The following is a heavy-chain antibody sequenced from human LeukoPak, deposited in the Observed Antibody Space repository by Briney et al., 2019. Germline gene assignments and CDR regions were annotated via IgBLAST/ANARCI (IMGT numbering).Heavy chain of an antibody. CDR1: GFTFSNAW. J-gene: IGHJ3*02. V-gene: IGHV3-15*01. Sequence: GGSLRPSCAASGFTFSNAWMSWVRQAPGKGLEWVGRIKSKTDGGTTDYAAPVKGRFTISRDDSKNTLYLQMNSLKTEDTAVYYCTTTMVRGVINAFDIWGQGTMVTVSS. CDR3: TTTMVRGVINAFDI. CDR2: IKSKTDGGTT. D-gene: IGHD3-10*01.